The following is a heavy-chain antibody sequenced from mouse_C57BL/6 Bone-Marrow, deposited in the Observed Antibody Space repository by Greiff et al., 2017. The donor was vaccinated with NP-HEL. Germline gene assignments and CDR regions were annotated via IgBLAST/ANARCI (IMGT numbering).Heavy chain of an antibody. V-gene: IGHV5-6*01. Sequence: EVQLVESGGDLVKPGGSLKLSCAASGFTSSSYGMSWVRQTPDKRLEWVATISSGGSYTYYPDSVKGRFTISRDNAKNTLYLQMSSLKSEDTAMYYCARDYYGSSWGPFDYWGQGTTLTVSS. CDR3: ARDYYGSSWGPFDY. J-gene: IGHJ2*01. CDR1: GFTSSSYG. CDR2: ISSGGSYT. D-gene: IGHD1-1*01.